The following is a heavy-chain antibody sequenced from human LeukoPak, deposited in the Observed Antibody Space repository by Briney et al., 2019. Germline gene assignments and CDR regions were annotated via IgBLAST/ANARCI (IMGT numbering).Heavy chain of an antibody. V-gene: IGHV3-7*01. D-gene: IGHD3-22*01. J-gene: IGHJ3*02. CDR3: ARARPDSSGYYYVAFDI. CDR2: IKQDGSEK. CDR1: GFTFSSYW. Sequence: GGSLRLSCAASGFTFSSYWMSRVRQAPGKGLEWVANIKQDGSEKYYVDSVKGRFTISRDNAKNSLYLQMNSLRAEDTAVYYCARARPDSSGYYYVAFDIWSQGTMVTVSS.